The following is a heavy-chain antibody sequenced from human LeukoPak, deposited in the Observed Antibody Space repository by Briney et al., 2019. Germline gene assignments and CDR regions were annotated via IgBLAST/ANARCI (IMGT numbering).Heavy chain of an antibody. CDR1: GFTFSDYT. D-gene: IGHD6-19*01. CDR3: ARAIAVAGPYYSDY. V-gene: IGHV3-21*01. CDR2: IGSVTTYI. Sequence: GGPLRLSCAASGFTFSDYTMNWVRQAPGKGLEWVSSIGSVTTYIYYADSVKGRFTISRDNAKNSLSLQMNSLRAEDTAVYYCARAIAVAGPYYSDYWGQGTLVTVSS. J-gene: IGHJ4*02.